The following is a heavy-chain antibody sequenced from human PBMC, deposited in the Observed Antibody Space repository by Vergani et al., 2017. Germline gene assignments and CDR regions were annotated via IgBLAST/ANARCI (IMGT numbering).Heavy chain of an antibody. CDR1: GFTFSSYA. V-gene: IGHV3-23*04. CDR2: ISGSGGST. J-gene: IGHJ4*02. CDR3: AKGRTTTVVTGDY. D-gene: IGHD4-23*01. Sequence: VQLVESGGGVVQPGRSLRLSCAASGFTFSSYAMSWVRQAPGKGLEWGSAISGSGGSTYNADSVKGRFTISRDNAKNPLYLQMNSLRAEHTAVYYCAKGRTTTVVTGDYWGQGSLVTVSS.